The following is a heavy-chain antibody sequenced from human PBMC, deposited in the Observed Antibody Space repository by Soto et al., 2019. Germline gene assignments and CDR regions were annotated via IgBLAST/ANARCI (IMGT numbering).Heavy chain of an antibody. Sequence: SETLSLTCTVSGGSISSGGYYWSWIRQHPGKGLEWIGYINYIGSAYYHPSLKSRVTISVDTSRNQFSLKLSSVTAADTAVYYCARDTYYYDSSGPEDEGPRDYGMDVWGQGTTVTVSS. CDR1: GGSISSGGYY. D-gene: IGHD3-22*01. J-gene: IGHJ6*02. V-gene: IGHV4-31*03. CDR2: INYIGSA. CDR3: ARDTYYYDSSGPEDEGPRDYGMDV.